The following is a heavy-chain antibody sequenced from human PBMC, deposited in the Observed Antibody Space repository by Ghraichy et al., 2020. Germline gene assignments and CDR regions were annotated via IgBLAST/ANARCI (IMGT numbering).Heavy chain of an antibody. CDR1: GGSFSGYY. J-gene: IGHJ3*02. CDR2: INHRGSS. D-gene: IGHD4-17*01. V-gene: IGHV4-34*01. Sequence: SETLSLTCAVYGGSFSGYYWSWIRQAPGKGLEWIGEINHRGSSNYNPSLKSRVTISIDTSKNQFSLKLTSVTAADTAVYYCARTTVTTVGAFDIWGQGTMVTVSS. CDR3: ARTTVTTVGAFDI.